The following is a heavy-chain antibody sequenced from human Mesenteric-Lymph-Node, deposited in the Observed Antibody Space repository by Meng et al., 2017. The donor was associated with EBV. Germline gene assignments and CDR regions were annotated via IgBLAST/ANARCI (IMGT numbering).Heavy chain of an antibody. Sequence: QVKLDQSGAEVKKPGSSVKVACKTSGDTFSNYGISWVRQAPGQGLEWMGGIIPILGTTNYAQKFRDRVTVTADESTTTAYMELTSLRFDDTAVYYCANHSTRWYVLDSWGQGTLVTVSS. J-gene: IGHJ5*01. CDR2: IIPILGTT. D-gene: IGHD2-2*01. V-gene: IGHV1-69*01. CDR3: ANHSTRWYVLDS. CDR1: GDTFSNYG.